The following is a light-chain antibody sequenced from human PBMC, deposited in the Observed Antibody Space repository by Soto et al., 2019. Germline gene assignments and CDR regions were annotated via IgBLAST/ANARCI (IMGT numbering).Light chain of an antibody. CDR2: GAS. CDR1: QSVGSSY. V-gene: IGKV3-20*01. Sequence: EIVLTQSPGTLSLSPGERATLSCRASQSVGSSYLAWYQHKPGQAPRLLIYGASNRATGIPDRFSGSGSGTDFTLTIISLEPEDFAMYYCQQYAISLYTFGQGTQLEIK. CDR3: QQYAISLYT. J-gene: IGKJ2*01.